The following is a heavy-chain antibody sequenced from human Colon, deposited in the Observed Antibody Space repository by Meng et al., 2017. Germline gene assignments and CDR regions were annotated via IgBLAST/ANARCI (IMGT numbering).Heavy chain of an antibody. CDR3: ARVQMIVVVIDY. D-gene: IGHD3-22*01. V-gene: IGHV4-4*02. CDR1: GDSISSDIW. CDR2: VYHRGDT. Sequence: VQLQESGPGLVKPSGTLSLTCTVSGDSISSDIWWSWVRQPPGKGLEWIGEVYHRGDTNYNPSLKSRVDISVDKSKNQFYLSLFSVTAADTAVYYCARVQMIVVVIDYWGQGTLVTVSS. J-gene: IGHJ4*02.